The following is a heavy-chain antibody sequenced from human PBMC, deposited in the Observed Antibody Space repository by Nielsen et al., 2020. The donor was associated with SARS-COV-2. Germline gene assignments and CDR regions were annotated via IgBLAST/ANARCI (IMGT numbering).Heavy chain of an antibody. V-gene: IGHV4-4*02. J-gene: IGHJ2*01. CDR2: IYHSGST. D-gene: IGHD3-10*01. Sequence: SETLSLTCAVSGGSISSSNWWSWVRQPPGKGLEWIGEIYHSGSTNYNPSLKSRVTISVDTSKNQFSLKMTSVTAADTAVYYCARGGSYSSWYFDLWGRGTLVTVSS. CDR3: ARGGSYSSWYFDL. CDR1: GGSISSSNW.